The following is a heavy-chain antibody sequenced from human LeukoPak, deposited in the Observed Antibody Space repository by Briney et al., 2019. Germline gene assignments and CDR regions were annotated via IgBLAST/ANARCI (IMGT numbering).Heavy chain of an antibody. J-gene: IGHJ4*02. V-gene: IGHV3-30*18. CDR2: ISFDGSRR. D-gene: IGHD4-17*01. CDR1: GFTFSDSG. CDR3: AKEGTDYGDYPYFFDY. Sequence: PGRSLRLSCAASGFTFSDSGMHWVRQAPGKGLEWVAIISFDGSRRFYADSVRGRFTVSRDNSKNTLFLQMDSLSADDTGVYYCAKEGTDYGDYPYFFDYWGREPWSPSPQ.